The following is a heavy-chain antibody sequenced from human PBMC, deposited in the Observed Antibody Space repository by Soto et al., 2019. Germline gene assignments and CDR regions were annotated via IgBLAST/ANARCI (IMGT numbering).Heavy chain of an antibody. CDR2: ISGSGGST. CDR1: GFTFSSYA. Sequence: QSGGSLRLSCAASGFTFSSYAMSWVRQAPGKGLEWVSAISGSGGSTYYADSVKGRFTISRDNSKNTLYLQMNSLRAEDTAVYYCAKDYPRVATLYYYGMAVWGQGTTVTVS. D-gene: IGHD5-12*01. V-gene: IGHV3-23*01. CDR3: AKDYPRVATLYYYGMAV. J-gene: IGHJ6*02.